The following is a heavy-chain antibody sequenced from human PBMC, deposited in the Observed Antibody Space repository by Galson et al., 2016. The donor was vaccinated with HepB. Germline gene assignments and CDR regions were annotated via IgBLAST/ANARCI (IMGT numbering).Heavy chain of an antibody. J-gene: IGHJ6*02. Sequence: SETLSLTCTVYGETFINYYWTWIRQSPGKGLEWIGEINHSGSANYNPSLKTRVTMSVDTSKAQFTLNVSSVTAADTGLYFCARARGIYSEYWWGPYGMDVWGQGTPVTVSS. CDR3: ARARGIYSEYWWGPYGMDV. CDR1: GETFINYY. V-gene: IGHV4-34*01. D-gene: IGHD2-8*02. CDR2: INHSGSA.